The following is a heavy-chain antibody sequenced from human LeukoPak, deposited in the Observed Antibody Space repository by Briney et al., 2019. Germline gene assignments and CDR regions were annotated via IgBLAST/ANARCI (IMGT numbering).Heavy chain of an antibody. CDR2: RRYYGSGR. J-gene: IGHJ4*02. V-gene: IGHV3-30*02. CDR1: GCTFSRGG. CDR3: AKDWSRDSSGYYLIED. Sequence: GGSLRLSCAASGCTFSRGGMHWGRQGPGKGRGWVGFRRYYGSGRYFADSFKSRCTISSDNSKNTLYLQMNSLRAEDTAVYYCAKDWSRDSSGYYLIEDWGQRPPVTVSS. D-gene: IGHD3-22*01.